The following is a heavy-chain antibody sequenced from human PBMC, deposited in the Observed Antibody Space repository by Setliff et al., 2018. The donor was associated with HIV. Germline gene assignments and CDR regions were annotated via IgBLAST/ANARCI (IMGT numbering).Heavy chain of an antibody. D-gene: IGHD1-20*01. Sequence: SCKASGYTFTSSAMSWVRQSPGQGLEWISSIPASGESTYYSDSVKGRFTISRDNSKNTLYLQMNSLRDEDTAIYYCASRYNSPSRPFDFWGQGTLVTVSS. J-gene: IGHJ4*02. CDR1: GYTFTSSA. CDR2: IPASGEST. V-gene: IGHV3-23*01. CDR3: ASRYNSPSRPFDF.